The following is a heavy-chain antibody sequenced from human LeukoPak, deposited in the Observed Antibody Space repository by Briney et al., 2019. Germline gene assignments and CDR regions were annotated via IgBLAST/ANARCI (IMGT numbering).Heavy chain of an antibody. Sequence: ASVKVSCRASGYSFLGYGISWVRQAPGKGLEWMGWIDTNNGNTSYAQHFQGRLTLTTDTSTSTAYMELRSLRSDDTAVYYCARDYSSSPSCHDGLFEFWGQGTLVTVSS. CDR3: ARDYSSSPSCHDGLFEF. D-gene: IGHD2-2*01. CDR2: IDTNNGNT. CDR1: GYSFLGYG. J-gene: IGHJ1*01. V-gene: IGHV1-18*04.